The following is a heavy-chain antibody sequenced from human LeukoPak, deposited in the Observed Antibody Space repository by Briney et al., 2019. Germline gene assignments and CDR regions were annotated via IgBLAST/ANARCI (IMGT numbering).Heavy chain of an antibody. CDR1: GGSFSGYY. CDR3: ARARRGGRGYFQH. Sequence: PSETLSLTCAVYGGSFSGYYWNWIRQPPGKGLEWIGEINHSGSTNYNPSLKSRVTISVDTSKNQFSLKLSSVTAADTAVYYCARARRGGRGYFQHWGQGTLVTVSS. CDR2: INHSGST. D-gene: IGHD3-10*01. V-gene: IGHV4-34*01. J-gene: IGHJ1*01.